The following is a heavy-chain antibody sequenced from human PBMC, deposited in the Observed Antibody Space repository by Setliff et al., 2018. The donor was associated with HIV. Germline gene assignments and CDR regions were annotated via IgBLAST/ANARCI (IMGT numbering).Heavy chain of an antibody. CDR1: GFTFSTYW. CDR2: IHADGSST. J-gene: IGHJ4*02. D-gene: IGHD6-25*01. V-gene: IGHV3-74*01. CDR3: VRGTSAYPGFDF. Sequence: GGSLRLSCAASGFTFSTYWMHWVRQAPGKGLVWVSRIHADGSSTHYADSGRGRFTISRDNRKNTFYLQMNSLRAEDTATYYCVRGTSAYPGFDFWGQGTMVTVSS.